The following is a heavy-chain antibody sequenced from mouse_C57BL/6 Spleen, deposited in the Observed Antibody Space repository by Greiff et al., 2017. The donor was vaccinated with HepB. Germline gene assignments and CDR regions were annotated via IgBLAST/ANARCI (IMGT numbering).Heavy chain of an antibody. CDR1: GYTFTSYG. J-gene: IGHJ4*01. CDR3: ARAYGDSYYYAIDY. CDR2: IYPRSGNT. Sequence: QVQLQQSGAELVRPGASVKLSCKASGYTFTSYGISWVKQRTGQGLEWIGEIYPRSGNTYYNEKFKGKATLTADKSSSTAYMQLRSLTSEDSAVYFFARAYGDSYYYAIDYWGQGTSVTVSS. D-gene: IGHD2-13*01. V-gene: IGHV1-81*01.